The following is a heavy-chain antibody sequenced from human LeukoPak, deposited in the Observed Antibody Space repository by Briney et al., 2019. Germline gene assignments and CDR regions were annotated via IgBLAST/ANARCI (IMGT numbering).Heavy chain of an antibody. J-gene: IGHJ6*03. V-gene: IGHV3-21*01. CDR2: ISSSSSYI. CDR3: ARASRPAYYYYMDV. CDR1: GFTFSTYG. Sequence: PGGSLRLSCEASGFTFSTYGMNWVRQAPGKGLEWVSSISSSSSYIYYADSVKGRFTISRDNAKNSLYLQMNSLRAEDTAVYYCARASRPAYYYYMDVWGKGTTVTVSS.